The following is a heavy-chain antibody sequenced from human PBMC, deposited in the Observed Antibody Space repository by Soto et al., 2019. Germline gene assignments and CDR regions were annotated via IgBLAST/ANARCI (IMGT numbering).Heavy chain of an antibody. CDR2: IRSKAYGGTT. CDR1: GFTFSDYT. J-gene: IGHJ4*02. CDR3: TRDGRYSGYPPPAF. D-gene: IGHD5-12*01. Sequence: GGSLRLSCTASGFTFSDYTMSLFRQAPGKGLEWVGFIRSKAYGGTTEHAASVKGRFTISRDDSKSIAYLQMNSPKAEDTAVYHCTRDGRYSGYPPPAFWGQGTLVTVSS. V-gene: IGHV3-49*03.